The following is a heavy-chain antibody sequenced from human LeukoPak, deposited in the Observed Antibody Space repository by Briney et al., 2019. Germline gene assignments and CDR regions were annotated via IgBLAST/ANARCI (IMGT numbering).Heavy chain of an antibody. CDR3: ARGRLLWFGGLFLPYYYYMDV. D-gene: IGHD3-10*01. CDR1: GGSISSYY. J-gene: IGHJ6*03. V-gene: IGHV4-59*01. Sequence: SETLSLTCTVSGGSISSYYWSWIRQPPGKGLEWIGYIYYSGSTNYSPSLKSRVTISVDTSKNQFSLKLSSVTAADTAVYYCARGRLLWFGGLFLPYYYYMDVWGKGTTVTISS. CDR2: IYYSGST.